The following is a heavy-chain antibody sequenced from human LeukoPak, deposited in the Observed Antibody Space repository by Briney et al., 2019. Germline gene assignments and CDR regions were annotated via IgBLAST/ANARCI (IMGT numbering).Heavy chain of an antibody. Sequence: GGSLRLSCAASAFTFSSYVMHWVRQAPGKGLEWVAFIRYDGSNKYYADSVKGRFTISRDNSKNTLYLQMNSLRAEDTAMYYCAKDLRAVVIGSPLDYWGQGILVTVSS. D-gene: IGHD2-2*01. CDR1: AFTFSSYV. CDR3: AKDLRAVVIGSPLDY. J-gene: IGHJ4*02. V-gene: IGHV3-30*02. CDR2: IRYDGSNK.